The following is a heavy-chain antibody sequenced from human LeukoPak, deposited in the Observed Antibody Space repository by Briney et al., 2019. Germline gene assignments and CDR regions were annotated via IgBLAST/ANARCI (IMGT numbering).Heavy chain of an antibody. CDR3: ARVYYASSGYRRYYFDY. D-gene: IGHD3-22*01. J-gene: IGHJ4*02. CDR1: GGSFSGYY. Sequence: SETLSLTCAVYGGSFSGYYWSWIRQPPGKGLEWIGEINHSGSTNYNPSLKSRVTISVDTSKRQFSMKLSSVTAADPAVYYCARVYYASSGYRRYYFDYWGQGTLVTVSS. CDR2: INHSGST. V-gene: IGHV4-34*01.